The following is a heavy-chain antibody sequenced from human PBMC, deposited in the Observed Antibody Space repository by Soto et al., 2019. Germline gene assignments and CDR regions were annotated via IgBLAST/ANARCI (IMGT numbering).Heavy chain of an antibody. Sequence: GGSLRLSCAASGFSFSSYSMNWVRQAPGKGLEWVSSISSSSSYIYYADSVKGRFTISRDNAKNSLYLQMNSLRAEDTAVYYCARSGPDAFDIWGQGTMVTVSS. V-gene: IGHV3-21*01. CDR2: ISSSSSYI. J-gene: IGHJ3*02. D-gene: IGHD7-27*01. CDR3: ARSGPDAFDI. CDR1: GFSFSSYS.